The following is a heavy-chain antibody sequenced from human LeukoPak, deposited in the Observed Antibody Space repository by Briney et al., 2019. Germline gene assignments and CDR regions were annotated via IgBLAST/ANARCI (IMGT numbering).Heavy chain of an antibody. CDR3: ARDSSTYAGPPDY. J-gene: IGHJ4*02. CDR2: IKEGGSER. V-gene: IGHV3-7*03. Sequence: GGSLRLSCEASAFIFSGHWLNWVRQTPGKGLEWVASIKEGGSERQYVDSVKGRFSISRDNTKGSLFLQLNSLRAEDTAVYYCARDSSTYAGPPDYWGQGTLVTVSS. CDR1: AFIFSGHW. D-gene: IGHD2-2*01.